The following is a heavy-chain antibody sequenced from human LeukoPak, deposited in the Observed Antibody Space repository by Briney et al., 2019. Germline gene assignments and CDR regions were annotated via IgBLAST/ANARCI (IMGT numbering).Heavy chain of an antibody. V-gene: IGHV4-59*08. CDR1: GGSISSYY. CDR2: IYYSGST. Sequence: PSETLSLTCTVSGGSISSYYWSWIRQPPGKGLEWIGYIYYSGSTNYNPSLKSRVTISVDTSKNQFSLKLTSVTAADTAVYYCGRARDSIGYLDAFDIWGQGTMVTVSS. D-gene: IGHD3-22*01. J-gene: IGHJ3*02. CDR3: GRARDSIGYLDAFDI.